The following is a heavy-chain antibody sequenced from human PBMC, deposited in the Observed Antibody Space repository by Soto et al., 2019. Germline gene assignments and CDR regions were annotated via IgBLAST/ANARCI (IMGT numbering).Heavy chain of an antibody. D-gene: IGHD2-15*01. J-gene: IGHJ5*02. CDR1: GFTFSSYS. CDR2: ISSSSSYI. Sequence: GGSLRLSCAASGFTFSSYSMNWVRQAPGKGLEWVSSISSSSSYIYYADSVKGRFTISRDNAKNSLYLQMNSLRAEDTAVYYCARGDELLAYWSWFDPWGQGTLVTVSS. V-gene: IGHV3-21*01. CDR3: ARGDELLAYWSWFDP.